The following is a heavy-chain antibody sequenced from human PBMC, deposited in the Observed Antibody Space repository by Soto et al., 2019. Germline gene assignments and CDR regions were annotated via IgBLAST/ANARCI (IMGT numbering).Heavy chain of an antibody. CDR3: ARDKITGLFDY. D-gene: IGHD2-8*02. CDR1: GGSISSYY. V-gene: IGHV4-59*12. Sequence: PSETLSLTCTVSGGSISSYYWSWVRQPPGKGLEWIGYIYYSGSTNYNPSLKSRVTRSVDTSKNQFSLKLTSVTAADTAVYYCARDKITGLFDYWGQGTLVTASS. J-gene: IGHJ4*02. CDR2: IYYSGST.